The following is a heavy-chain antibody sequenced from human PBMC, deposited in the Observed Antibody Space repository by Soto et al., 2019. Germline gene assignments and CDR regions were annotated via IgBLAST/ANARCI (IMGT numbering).Heavy chain of an antibody. D-gene: IGHD4-17*01. CDR2: ISAYNGHT. V-gene: IGHV1-18*01. Sequence: VASVKVSCKASGYTFTNYGISWVRQAPGQGLEWMGWISAYNGHTKYPEKLQGRVTMTTDTSTTTAYMDLRSLRSDDTAVYYCARDSTHEYGDYWLDTWGQGTLVTVSS. CDR1: GYTFTNYG. CDR3: ARDSTHEYGDYWLDT. J-gene: IGHJ5*02.